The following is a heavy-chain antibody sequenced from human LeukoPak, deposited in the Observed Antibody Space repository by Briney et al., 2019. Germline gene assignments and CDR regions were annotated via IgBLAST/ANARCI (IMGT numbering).Heavy chain of an antibody. CDR2: IKTTADGGPT. J-gene: IGHJ3*02. Sequence: GGSLRLSCAASAFTFRNAWMNWVRQVPGKGLEWVGRIKTTADGGPTDYAAPVKGRFTISRDDSKNMLYLQLNSLKTEDTAVYYCTTNDAFDIWGQGTMVTVSS. CDR3: TTNDAFDI. V-gene: IGHV3-15*01. CDR1: AFTFRNAW.